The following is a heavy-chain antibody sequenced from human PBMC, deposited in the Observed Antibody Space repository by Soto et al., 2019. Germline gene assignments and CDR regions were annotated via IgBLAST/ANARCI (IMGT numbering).Heavy chain of an antibody. CDR2: VHHSWGS. J-gene: IGHJ6*02. CDR3: ARQGFGPLHGLVDV. Sequence: QVQLQESGPGLVKPSETLSLSCTVSGGSISSYYWSRFRQSPGKRMEWIGYVHHSWGSSYNPSLQRRVAISLDTSKSQFSLKVTSVPATDTAVYYCARQGFGPLHGLVDVWGQGTTVTVSS. CDR1: GGSISSYY. D-gene: IGHD3-10*01. V-gene: IGHV4-59*08.